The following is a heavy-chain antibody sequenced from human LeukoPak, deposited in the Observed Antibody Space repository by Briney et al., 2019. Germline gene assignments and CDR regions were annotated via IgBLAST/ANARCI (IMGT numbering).Heavy chain of an antibody. Sequence: SETLSLTCAVYGGSFSGYYWSWIRQPPGKGLEWIGEINHSGSTNYNPSLKSRVTISVDTSKNQFSLKLSSVTAADTAVYYCASGLNFDYWGQGTLVTVSS. CDR1: GGSFSGYY. CDR2: INHSGST. V-gene: IGHV4-34*01. J-gene: IGHJ4*02. CDR3: ASGLNFDY.